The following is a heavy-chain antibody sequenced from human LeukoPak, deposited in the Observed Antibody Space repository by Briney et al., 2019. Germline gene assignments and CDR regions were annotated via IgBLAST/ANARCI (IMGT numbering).Heavy chain of an antibody. J-gene: IGHJ4*02. CDR3: AREVGGIAALDY. V-gene: IGHV1-69*04. CDR2: IIPILGIA. D-gene: IGHD6-13*01. Sequence: SVKVSCKASGGTFSSYAISWVRQAPGQGLEWMGRIIPILGIANYAQKFQGRVTITADKSTSTAYMELSSLRSEDTAVYYCAREVGGIAALDYWGQGTLVTVSS. CDR1: GGTFSSYA.